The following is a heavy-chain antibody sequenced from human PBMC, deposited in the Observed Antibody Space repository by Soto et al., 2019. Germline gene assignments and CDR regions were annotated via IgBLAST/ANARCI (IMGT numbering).Heavy chain of an antibody. CDR3: ARLPYLSYFDS. Sequence: QVHLQQWGAGLLKPSETLSLTFGVYGGAFSTYYWSWVRQPPGKGLEWIGEISHAGTNNSPSLEGRVTISRDTSKNQFSLRLTSVTAADTALYYCARLPYLSYFDSWGQGTLVTVSS. V-gene: IGHV4-34*01. J-gene: IGHJ4*02. CDR2: ISHAGT. CDR1: GGAFSTYY.